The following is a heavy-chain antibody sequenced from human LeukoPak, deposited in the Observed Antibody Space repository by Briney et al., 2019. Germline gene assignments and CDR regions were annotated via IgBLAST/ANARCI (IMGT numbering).Heavy chain of an antibody. V-gene: IGHV4-39*01. Sequence: SETLSLTCTVSGGSISSSSYYWGWIRQPPGKGLEWIASIYYSGSTYYNPSLKSRVTISVDTSKNQFSLKLTSVTAADTAVYHCARQMGSGRWAFDIWGQGTMVTVSS. CDR1: GGSISSSSYY. J-gene: IGHJ3*02. CDR2: IYYSGST. CDR3: ARQMGSGRWAFDI. D-gene: IGHD3-10*01.